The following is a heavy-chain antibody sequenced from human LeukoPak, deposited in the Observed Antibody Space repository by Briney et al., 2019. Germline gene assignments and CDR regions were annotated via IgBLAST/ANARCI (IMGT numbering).Heavy chain of an antibody. Sequence: PSETLSLTCTVSGGSMSTYYWTCIRQPPGKGLEWIGFIYYTGSTNYNPSLKSRVTISVDTSKNQFSLKLKSVTAADTAVYYCAREGSRTPFDFWGQGTLVTVSS. D-gene: IGHD1/OR15-1a*01. J-gene: IGHJ4*02. CDR1: GGSMSTYY. V-gene: IGHV4-59*01. CDR2: IYYTGST. CDR3: AREGSRTPFDF.